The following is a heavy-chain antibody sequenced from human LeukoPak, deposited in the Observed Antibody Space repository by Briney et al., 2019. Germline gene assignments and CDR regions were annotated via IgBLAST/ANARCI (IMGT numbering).Heavy chain of an antibody. CDR1: GGSINSYY. D-gene: IGHD5-18*01. J-gene: IGHJ4*02. Sequence: PSETLSLTCPVSGGSINSYYWSWIRPPPGKGLEWIGYIYYSGSTNYNPSLKSRVTISVDTSKNQFSLKLSSVTAADTAVYYCARDRYSYGYNPWGQGTLVTVSS. V-gene: IGHV4-59*01. CDR3: ARDRYSYGYNP. CDR2: IYYSGST.